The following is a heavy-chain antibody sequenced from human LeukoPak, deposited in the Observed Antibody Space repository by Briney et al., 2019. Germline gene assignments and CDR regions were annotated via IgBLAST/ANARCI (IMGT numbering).Heavy chain of an antibody. J-gene: IGHJ6*03. CDR3: ARGRIVRGGGYYYYYYMDV. CDR2: MNPNSGNT. V-gene: IGHV1-8*01. Sequence: ASVKVSCKASGYTFTSYDINWVRQATGQGREWMGWMNPNSGNTGYAQKFQGRVTMTRNTSISTAYMELSSLRSEDTAVYYCARGRIVRGGGYYYYYYMDVWGKGTTVTVSS. CDR1: GYTFTSYD. D-gene: IGHD2/OR15-2a*01.